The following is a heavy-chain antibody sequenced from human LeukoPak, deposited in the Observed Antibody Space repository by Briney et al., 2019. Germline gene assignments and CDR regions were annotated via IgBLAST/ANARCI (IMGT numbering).Heavy chain of an antibody. CDR3: PRASRGYGLEY. CDR1: GGSISSGSCY. J-gene: IGHJ4*02. D-gene: IGHD4-17*01. V-gene: IGHV4-39*01. CDR2: IFYSGST. Sequence: KPPETLSLTCTASGGSISSGSCYWGWIRQPPGKGLEWIGSIFYSGSTHYNPSLKSRVTISVDTSKNQFSLTLSSVTAADTAVYYCPRASRGYGLEYWGQGTLVTVSS.